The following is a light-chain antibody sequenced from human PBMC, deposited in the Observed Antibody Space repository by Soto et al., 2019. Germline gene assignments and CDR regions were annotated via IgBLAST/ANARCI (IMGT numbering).Light chain of an antibody. CDR2: EVS. CDR1: TSDVGGYNY. Sequence: QSALAQPASVSGSPGQSITISCTGTTSDVGGYNYVSWYQQHPGKAPKLMIYEVSNRPSGVSNRFSGSKSGNTASLTISGLQAEDEADYYCSSYTSSGTYVFGIGTKVT. V-gene: IGLV2-14*01. CDR3: SSYTSSGTYV. J-gene: IGLJ1*01.